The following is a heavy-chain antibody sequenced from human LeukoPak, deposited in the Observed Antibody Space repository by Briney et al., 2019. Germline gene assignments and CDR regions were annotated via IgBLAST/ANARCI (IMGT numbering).Heavy chain of an antibody. V-gene: IGHV5-51*01. J-gene: IGHJ3*02. CDR2: IYPGDSDT. D-gene: IGHD4-17*01. CDR3: ARTSDDHRIDYEDAFDI. CDR1: GYSFTSYW. Sequence: GESLKISCKGSGYSFTSYWIGWVRQMPGKGLEWMGIIYPGDSDTRYSPSFQGQVTISADKSISTAYLQWSSLKASDTAMYYCARTSDDHRIDYEDAFDIWGQGTMVTVSS.